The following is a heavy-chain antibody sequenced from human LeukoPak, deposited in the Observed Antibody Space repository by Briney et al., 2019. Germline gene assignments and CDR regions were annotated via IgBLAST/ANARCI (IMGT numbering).Heavy chain of an antibody. CDR2: IYYSGST. CDR1: GGSISNYY. D-gene: IGHD3-16*01. V-gene: IGHV4-59*01. Sequence: SETLSLTCTVSGGSISNYYWSWVRQPPGKGLDWIGYIYYSGSTNYNPSLKSRVTISVDTSKNQFSLKLSSVTAADTAVYYCASHVLYAFDIWGLGTTVTVSS. CDR3: ASHVLYAFDI. J-gene: IGHJ3*02.